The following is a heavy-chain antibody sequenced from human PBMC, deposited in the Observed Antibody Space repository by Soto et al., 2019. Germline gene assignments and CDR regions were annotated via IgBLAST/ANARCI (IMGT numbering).Heavy chain of an antibody. CDR3: AKNRDYDYDAFDV. CDR2: ITGNSAFT. J-gene: IGHJ3*01. D-gene: IGHD3-16*01. Sequence: GGSLRLSCAGSGFTFNRNAMSWVRQAPGKGLEWVSGITGNSAFTYYADSVKGRFIISRDNSKNTLYLQINTLRVEDTAVYYCAKNRDYDYDAFDVWGQGTVVPVSS. CDR1: GFTFNRNA. V-gene: IGHV3-23*01.